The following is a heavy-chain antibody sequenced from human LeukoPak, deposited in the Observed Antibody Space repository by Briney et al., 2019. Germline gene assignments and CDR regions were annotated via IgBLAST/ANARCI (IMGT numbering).Heavy chain of an antibody. CDR2: IYTSGST. CDR3: ARAPDYGDYLYWFAP. V-gene: IGHV4-4*07. D-gene: IGHD4-17*01. CDR1: GGSISSYY. Sequence: PSETLSLTCTVSGGSISSYYWSWIRQPAGKGLEWIGRIYTSGSTNYNPSLKSRVTISVDKSKNQFSLKLSSVTAADTAVYYCARAPDYGDYLYWFAPWGEGTLVPVSS. J-gene: IGHJ5*02.